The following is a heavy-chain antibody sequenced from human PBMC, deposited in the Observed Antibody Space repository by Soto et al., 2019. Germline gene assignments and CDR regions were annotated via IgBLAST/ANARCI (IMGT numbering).Heavy chain of an antibody. V-gene: IGHV3-21*01. Sequence: GGSLRLSCAASGFTINDYAMHWVRQAPGRGLEWVASISSSSSYIYYADSVQGRFTISRDNAKNSLYLQMNSLRAEDTAVYYCARESQPTLRYFAWSPPDYWVQGTPVTVS. CDR3: ARESQPTLRYFAWSPPDY. J-gene: IGHJ4*02. D-gene: IGHD3-9*01. CDR2: ISSSSSYI. CDR1: GFTINDYA.